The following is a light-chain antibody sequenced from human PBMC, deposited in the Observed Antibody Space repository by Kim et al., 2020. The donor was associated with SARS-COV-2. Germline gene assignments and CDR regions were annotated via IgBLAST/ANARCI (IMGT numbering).Light chain of an antibody. J-gene: IGLJ1*01. V-gene: IGLV3-25*03. Sequence: VSPRQTARITCSADALAKQYSYWYQQKSGQTPMLVIFHDTERPSGIPERFAGSSSGTIVTLTIYGVQAEDEADYYCRSTDSSGTYVFGPGTKVTDL. CDR2: HDT. CDR3: RSTDSSGTYV. CDR1: ALAKQY.